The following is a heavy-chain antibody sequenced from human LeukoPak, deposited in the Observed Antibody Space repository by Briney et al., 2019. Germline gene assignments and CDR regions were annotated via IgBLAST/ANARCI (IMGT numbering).Heavy chain of an antibody. CDR3: AREGSGSGWSNNIPK. CDR1: GYSITTGYY. V-gene: IGHV4-38-2*02. CDR2: IHRTGST. J-gene: IGHJ1*01. Sequence: PSETLSLTCAVSGYSITTGYYWGWIRQPLGKGLEWIGSIHRTGSTYYNPSLESRVTISLDTSRNQFSLRLSSVTAADTAVYYCAREGSGSGWSNNIPKWRQGTLVTVSS. D-gene: IGHD6-19*01.